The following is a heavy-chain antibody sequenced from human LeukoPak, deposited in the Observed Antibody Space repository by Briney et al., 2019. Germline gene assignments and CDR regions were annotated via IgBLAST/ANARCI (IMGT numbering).Heavy chain of an antibody. CDR1: GFTFSSYS. CDR2: ISSSSSTI. CDR3: ASGIYYYDLIGIL. J-gene: IGHJ4*02. V-gene: IGHV3-48*01. Sequence: GGSLRLSCAASGFTFSSYSMNWVRQAPGKGLEWVSYISSSSSTIYYADSVKGRFTISRDNAKNSLYLQMNSLRAEDTAVYYCASGIYYYDLIGILWGQGTLVTVSS. D-gene: IGHD3-22*01.